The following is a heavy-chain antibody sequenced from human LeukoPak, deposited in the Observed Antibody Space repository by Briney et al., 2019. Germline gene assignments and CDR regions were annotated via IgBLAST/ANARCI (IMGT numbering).Heavy chain of an antibody. CDR1: GGSITNYY. CDR3: AGALKWLAHDF. V-gene: IGHV4-59*08. CDR2: FYNSGST. D-gene: IGHD6-19*01. J-gene: IGHJ4*02. Sequence: SETLSLTCTVSGGSITNYYWSWIRQPPGKGLEWIGSFYNSGSTTYNPSLESRVTISVDTSKNQFSLSLTSATAADTAVYYCAGALKWLAHDFWGQGTLVTVSS.